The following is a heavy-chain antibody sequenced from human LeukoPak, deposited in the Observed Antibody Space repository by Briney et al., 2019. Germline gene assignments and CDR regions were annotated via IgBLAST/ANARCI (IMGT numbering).Heavy chain of an antibody. CDR1: GFTFSNAW. CDR3: AKSSDVYYYYYGMDV. CDR2: IKSKTDGGTT. J-gene: IGHJ6*02. Sequence: GGSLRLSCAASGFTFSNAWMSWVRQAPGKGLEWVGRIKSKTDGGTTDYAAPVKGRFTISRDNSKNTLYLQMNSLRAEDTAVYYCAKSSDVYYYYYGMDVWGQGTTVTVSS. V-gene: IGHV3-15*01.